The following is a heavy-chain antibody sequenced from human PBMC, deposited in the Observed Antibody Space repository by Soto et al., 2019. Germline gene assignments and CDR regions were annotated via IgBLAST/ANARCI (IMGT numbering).Heavy chain of an antibody. CDR3: ARAVLPATAPFDY. D-gene: IGHD2-2*01. V-gene: IGHV4-59*01. CDR1: GGSISSYY. CDR2: IYYSGST. J-gene: IGHJ4*02. Sequence: QVQLQESGPRLVKPSETLSLTCIVSGGSISSYYWSWIRQPPGKGLEWIGYIYYSGSTNYNPSLKSRVTISVDTSKNQFSLKLSSVTAADTAVYSCARAVLPATAPFDYWGQGTLVTVSS.